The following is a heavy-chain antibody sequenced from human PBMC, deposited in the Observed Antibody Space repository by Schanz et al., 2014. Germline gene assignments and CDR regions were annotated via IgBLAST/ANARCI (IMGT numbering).Heavy chain of an antibody. CDR3: AKVDRTRYYAMDV. V-gene: IGHV1-69*04. Sequence: QVQLVQSGAEVKKPGASVKVSCQASGYTFAGHAVHWVRQAPGQGLEWMGRIIPILGITNVAQTFQDRVTMTADKSTSTVYMEVSGLRSEDTAVYYCAKVDRTRYYAMDVWGQGTTVTVSS. D-gene: IGHD3-9*01. CDR1: GYTFAGHA. CDR2: IIPILGIT. J-gene: IGHJ6*02.